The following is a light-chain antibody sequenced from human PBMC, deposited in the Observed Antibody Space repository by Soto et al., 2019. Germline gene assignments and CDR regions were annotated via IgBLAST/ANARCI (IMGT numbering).Light chain of an antibody. Sequence: EIVMTQSPATLSASPGEGATLSCKASQNVYNNLAWYQQRPGQPPRLLIYDASTRATGISARFSGSGYGTDFTLTIASLQSEDFPVYFCQQRRNWPLTFGGGTKVEIK. CDR3: QQRRNWPLT. V-gene: IGKV3-15*01. CDR1: QNVYNN. CDR2: DAS. J-gene: IGKJ4*01.